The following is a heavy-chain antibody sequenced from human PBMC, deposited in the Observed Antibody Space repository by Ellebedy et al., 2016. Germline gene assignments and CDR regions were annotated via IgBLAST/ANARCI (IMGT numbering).Heavy chain of an antibody. Sequence: ASVKVSXXASGGTFSSYAISWVRQAPGQGLEWMGWISAYNGNTNYAQKLQGRVTMTTDTSTSTAYMELRSLRSDDTAVYYCARYSSGSPFDYWGQGTLVTVAS. J-gene: IGHJ4*02. CDR3: ARYSSGSPFDY. CDR1: GGTFSSYA. CDR2: ISAYNGNT. V-gene: IGHV1-18*01. D-gene: IGHD6-19*01.